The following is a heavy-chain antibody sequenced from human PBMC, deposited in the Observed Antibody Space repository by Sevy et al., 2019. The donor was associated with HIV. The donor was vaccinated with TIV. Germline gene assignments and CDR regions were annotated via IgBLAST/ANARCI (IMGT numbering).Heavy chain of an antibody. J-gene: IGHJ3*01. Sequence: SETLSLTCTVSGDSISSSSHYWGWIRQPPGKGLEWIGSIYYRERTYYNPSLKDKADISVDTSKNQPFLRLNSVTAAETAVYYCARSRAFDFWGQGTMVTVSS. CDR3: ARSRAFDF. V-gene: IGHV4-39*01. CDR2: IYYRERT. CDR1: GDSISSSSHY.